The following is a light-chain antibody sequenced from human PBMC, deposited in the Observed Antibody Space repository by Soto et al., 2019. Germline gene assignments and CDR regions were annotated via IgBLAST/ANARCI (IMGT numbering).Light chain of an antibody. J-gene: IGKJ3*01. CDR2: GAS. CDR1: QSVSANY. V-gene: IGKV3-20*01. Sequence: EVVLTQSPATLSLSPGERATLSCRANQSVSANYLAWYQQKPSQAPRLLIYGASSRATDIPDRFSGSGSGTDFTLTISRLEPEDFAVFYCHQYGSSPFTFGPGTKVDIK. CDR3: HQYGSSPFT.